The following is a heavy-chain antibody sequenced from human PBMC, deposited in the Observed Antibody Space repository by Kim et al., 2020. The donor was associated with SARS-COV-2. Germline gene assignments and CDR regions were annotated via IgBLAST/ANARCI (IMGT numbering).Heavy chain of an antibody. J-gene: IGHJ4*02. CDR2: ISSSSSYT. D-gene: IGHD6-6*01. CDR3: ARKSREYSSSTPYDY. Sequence: GGSLRLSCAASGFTFSDYYMSWIRQAPGKGLEWVSYISSSSSYTNYADSVKGRFTISRDNAKNSLYLQMNSLRAEDTAVYYCARKSREYSSSTPYDYWGQGTLVTVSS. CDR1: GFTFSDYY. V-gene: IGHV3-11*06.